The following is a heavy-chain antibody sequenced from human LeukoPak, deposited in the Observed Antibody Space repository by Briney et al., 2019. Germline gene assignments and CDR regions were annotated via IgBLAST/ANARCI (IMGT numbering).Heavy chain of an antibody. CDR3: AKALRSWYFDL. Sequence: GGSLRLSCAASGFPFTSYAMSWVRQAPGKGLEWVSGISGSGDSTYYADSIKGRFTISSDNSKNTLYLQMNSLRAEDTAVYYCAKALRSWYFDLWGRGTLVTVSS. CDR1: GFPFTSYA. V-gene: IGHV3-23*01. CDR2: ISGSGDST. J-gene: IGHJ2*01.